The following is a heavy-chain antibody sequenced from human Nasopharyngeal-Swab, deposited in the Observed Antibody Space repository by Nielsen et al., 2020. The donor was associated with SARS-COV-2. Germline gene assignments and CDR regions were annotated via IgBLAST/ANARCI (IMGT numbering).Heavy chain of an antibody. CDR3: ASTAVAGKKGHFDY. V-gene: IGHV1-69*02. CDR2: IIPILGIA. J-gene: IGHJ4*02. CDR1: GYTFTGYY. D-gene: IGHD6-19*01. Sequence: SVKVSCKASGYTFTGYYMHWVRQAPGQGLEWMGRIIPILGIANYAQKFQGRVTITADKSTSTAYMELSSLRSEDTAVYYCASTAVAGKKGHFDYWGQGTLVTVSS.